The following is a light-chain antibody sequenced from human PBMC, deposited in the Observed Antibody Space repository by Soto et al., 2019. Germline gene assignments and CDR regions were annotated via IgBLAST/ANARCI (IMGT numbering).Light chain of an antibody. Sequence: DIQMTQSPSSLSASVGDRVTITCRASQSISSYLNWYQQKPGKAPKLLIYAASSLQSGVPSRFSFSGSGTDFTLTIRSLQPEDVATYYCQQSYSTPPYTFGQGPKLEIK. J-gene: IGKJ2*01. CDR2: AAS. CDR1: QSISSY. CDR3: QQSYSTPPYT. V-gene: IGKV1-39*01.